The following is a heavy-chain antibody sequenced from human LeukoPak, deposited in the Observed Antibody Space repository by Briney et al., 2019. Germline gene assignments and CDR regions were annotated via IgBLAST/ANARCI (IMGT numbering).Heavy chain of an antibody. CDR1: GDSVSSNSDG. CDR2: TYYRSKWYY. Sequence: SQTLSLTCAISGDSVSSNSDGWNWIRQSPSRGLEWLGRTYYRSKWYYAYALYGKSRIIINPDTTKNQFSLHLSSVTPEDTAVYYCAGSASFFGYWGQGTPVTVSS. V-gene: IGHV6-1*01. J-gene: IGHJ4*02. D-gene: IGHD1-26*01. CDR3: AGSASFFGY.